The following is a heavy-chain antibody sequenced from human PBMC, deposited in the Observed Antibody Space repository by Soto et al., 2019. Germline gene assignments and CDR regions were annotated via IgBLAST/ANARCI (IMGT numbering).Heavy chain of an antibody. Sequence: GGSLRLSCAASGLIFSSYWMTWARQAPGKGLEWVANIKQDGSEKYYVDSVKGRFTISRDNAKSSLYLQMNSLRAEDTAVYYCARGWSHFDYWGQGTLVTVSS. J-gene: IGHJ4*02. V-gene: IGHV3-7*03. CDR3: ARGWSHFDY. CDR1: GLIFSSYW. CDR2: IKQDGSEK.